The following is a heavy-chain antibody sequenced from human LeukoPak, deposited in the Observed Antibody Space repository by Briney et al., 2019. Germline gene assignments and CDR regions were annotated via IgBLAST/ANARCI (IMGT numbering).Heavy chain of an antibody. D-gene: IGHD6-13*01. CDR3: ARLGSIAADIWFDP. V-gene: IGHV4-34*01. CDR2: INHSGST. CDR1: GGSFSGYY. J-gene: IGHJ5*02. Sequence: KPSETLSLTCAVYGGSFSGYYWSWIRQPPGKGLEWIGEINHSGSTNYNPSLKSRVTISVDTSKNQFSLKLSSVTAADTAVYYCARLGSIAADIWFDPWGQGTLVTVSS.